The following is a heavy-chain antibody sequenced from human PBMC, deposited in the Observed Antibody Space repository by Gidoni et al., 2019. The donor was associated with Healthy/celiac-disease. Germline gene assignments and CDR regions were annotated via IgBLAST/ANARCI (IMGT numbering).Heavy chain of an antibody. CDR2: ISVIGGST. D-gene: IGHD4-17*01. CDR3: AKDLPPYDYGDYYLDY. V-gene: IGHV3-23*01. J-gene: IGHJ4*02. CDR1: GITFSSYA. Sequence: EVQLLESGGGLVQPGGCLRLSCADSGITFSSYAMSWVRQASGKGREWVSSISVIGGSTYYADSVTGRFTISRDNSKNTLYLQMNSLRAEDTAVYYCAKDLPPYDYGDYYLDYWGQGTLVTVSS.